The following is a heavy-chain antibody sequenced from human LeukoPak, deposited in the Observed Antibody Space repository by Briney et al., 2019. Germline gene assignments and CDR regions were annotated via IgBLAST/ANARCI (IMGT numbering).Heavy chain of an antibody. CDR2: ISSSSSYI. CDR1: GFTFSSYS. CDR3: ARVGATTL. Sequence: SXRLSCAASGFTFSSYSVNWVRQAXGKGLEWVSSISSSSSYIYYADSVKGRFTISRDNAKNSLYLQMNSLRAEDTAVYYCARVGATTLWGQGTLVTVSS. J-gene: IGHJ4*02. D-gene: IGHD1-26*01. V-gene: IGHV3-21*01.